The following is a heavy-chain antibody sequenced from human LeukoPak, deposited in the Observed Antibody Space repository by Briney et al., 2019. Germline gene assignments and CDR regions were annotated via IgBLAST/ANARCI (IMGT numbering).Heavy chain of an antibody. Sequence: SETLSLTCTVSGGSISSSSYYWGWIRQPPGKGLEWIGSIYYSGSTYYNPSLKSRVTISVDTSKNQFSLKLSSVTAADTAVYYCEAGTRDYYYYGMDVWGQGTTVTVSS. J-gene: IGHJ6*02. CDR3: EAGTRDYYYYGMDV. D-gene: IGHD6-19*01. CDR1: GGSISSSSYY. CDR2: IYYSGST. V-gene: IGHV4-39*07.